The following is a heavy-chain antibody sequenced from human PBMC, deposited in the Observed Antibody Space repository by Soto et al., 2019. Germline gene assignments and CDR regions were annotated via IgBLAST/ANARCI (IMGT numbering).Heavy chain of an antibody. CDR2: INHSGST. CDR3: ARGSAFKDYGDYGYYYGMDV. CDR1: DWSFRGYY. D-gene: IGHD4-17*01. J-gene: IGHJ6*02. V-gene: IGHV4-34*01. Sequence: PXEALSLPCALDDWSFRGYYLTLFLQPPGKRLEWIGEINHSGSTDYNPSLKSRVTISLDTSKNQYSLKLSSVTAADTAVYYCARGSAFKDYGDYGYYYGMDVWGQGTTVTVSS.